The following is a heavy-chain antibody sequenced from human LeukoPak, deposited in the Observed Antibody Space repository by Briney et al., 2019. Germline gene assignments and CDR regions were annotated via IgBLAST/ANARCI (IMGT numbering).Heavy chain of an antibody. D-gene: IGHD3-22*01. CDR1: GFTFSIYA. CDR2: ISGSGGST. J-gene: IGHJ4*02. V-gene: IGHV3-23*01. Sequence: GGSLRLSCAASGFTFSIYAMSWVRQAPGKGLEWVSAISGSGGSTYYADSVKGRFTISRDNSKNTLYLQMNSLRAEDTAVYYCAKGNLREWFLHWGQGTLVTVSS. CDR3: AKGNLREWFLH.